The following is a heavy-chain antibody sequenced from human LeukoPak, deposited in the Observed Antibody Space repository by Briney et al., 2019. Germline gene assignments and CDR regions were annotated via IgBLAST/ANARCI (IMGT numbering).Heavy chain of an antibody. D-gene: IGHD3-22*01. Sequence: SETLSLTCTVSGGSISSYYWSWIRQPPGKGLEWIGYIYYSGTTNYNPSLKSRVTISVDTSKNQFSLKLSSLTAADTAVYYCARAWYDSSGYYYTFDYWGQGTLVTVSS. V-gene: IGHV4-59*01. CDR2: IYYSGTT. J-gene: IGHJ4*02. CDR1: GGSISSYY. CDR3: ARAWYDSSGYYYTFDY.